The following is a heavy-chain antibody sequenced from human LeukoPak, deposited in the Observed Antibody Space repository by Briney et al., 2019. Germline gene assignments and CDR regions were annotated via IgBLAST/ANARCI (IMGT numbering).Heavy chain of an antibody. J-gene: IGHJ5*02. Sequence: SETLSLTCAVYGGSFSGYYWSWIRQPPGKGLEWIGEINHSGSTNYNPSLKSRVTISVDTSKNQFSLKLSSVTAADTAVYYCARLKTTVTRTGHPANNINWFDPWGQGTLVTVPS. V-gene: IGHV4-34*01. CDR1: GGSFSGYY. D-gene: IGHD4-17*01. CDR2: INHSGST. CDR3: ARLKTTVTRTGHPANNINWFDP.